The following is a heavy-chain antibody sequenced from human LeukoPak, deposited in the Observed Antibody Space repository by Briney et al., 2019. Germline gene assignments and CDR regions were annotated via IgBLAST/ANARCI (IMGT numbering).Heavy chain of an antibody. D-gene: IGHD5-12*01. CDR1: GGSISSGGYY. Sequence: SETLSLTCTVSGGSISSGGYYWSWIRQPPGKGLEWIGYIYHSGSTYYNPSLKSRVTISVDRSKNQFSLKLSSVTAADTAVYYCARGRRRSGSTRGQPYYFDYWGQGTLVTVSS. J-gene: IGHJ4*02. CDR2: IYHSGST. V-gene: IGHV4-30-2*01. CDR3: ARGRRRSGSTRGQPYYFDY.